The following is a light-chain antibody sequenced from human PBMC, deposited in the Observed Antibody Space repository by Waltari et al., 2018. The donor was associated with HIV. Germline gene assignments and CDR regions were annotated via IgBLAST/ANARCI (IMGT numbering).Light chain of an antibody. CDR3: QQSYSILWT. CDR1: QSISSY. J-gene: IGKJ1*01. Sequence: DIQMTQSPSSLSASVGDRVTITCRASQSISSYLNWYQQKPGKAPKLLIYAASRLQSGVPSRFSGSGSGTDFTLTISSLQPEDFASYYCQQSYSILWTFGQGTKVEIK. CDR2: AAS. V-gene: IGKV1-39*01.